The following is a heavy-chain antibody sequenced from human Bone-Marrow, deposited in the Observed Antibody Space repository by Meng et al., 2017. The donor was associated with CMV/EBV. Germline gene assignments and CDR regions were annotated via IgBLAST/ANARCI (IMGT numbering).Heavy chain of an antibody. D-gene: IGHD4-11*01. V-gene: IGHV3-23*01. CDR1: GFTFSSYA. J-gene: IGHJ6*02. CDR2: ISGSGGST. CDR3: AKDPFDYSYYYYYGMAV. Sequence: GESLKISCAASGFTFSSYAMSWVRQAPGKGLEWVSAISGSGGSTYYADSVKGRFTISRDNSKNTLYLQMNSLRAEDTAVYYCAKDPFDYSYYYYYGMAVWGQGTTVTVSS.